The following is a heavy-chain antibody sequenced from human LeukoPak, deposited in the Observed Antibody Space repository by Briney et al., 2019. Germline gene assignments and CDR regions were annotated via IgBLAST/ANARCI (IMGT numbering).Heavy chain of an antibody. V-gene: IGHV3-11*06. J-gene: IGHJ4*02. CDR1: GFTFSDHY. CDR3: ASSSGWYGYDY. Sequence: GGSLRLSCAASGFTFSDHYMSWIRQAPGKGLEWVSYISSSSSYTNYADSVKGRFTISRDNAKNSLYLQMNSLRAEDTAVYYCASSSGWYGYDYWGQGTLVTVSS. D-gene: IGHD6-19*01. CDR2: ISSSSSYT.